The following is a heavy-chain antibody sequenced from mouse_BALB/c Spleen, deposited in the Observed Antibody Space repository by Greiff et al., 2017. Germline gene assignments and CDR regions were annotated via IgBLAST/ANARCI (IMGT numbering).Heavy chain of an antibody. Sequence: EVMLVESGGGLVKLGGSLKLSCAASGFTFSSYYMSWVRQTPEKRLELVAAINSNGGSTYYPDTVKGRFTISRDNAKNTLYLQMSSLKSEDTALYYCARRYDYDGAMDYWGQGTSVTVSS. J-gene: IGHJ4*01. D-gene: IGHD2-4*01. CDR1: GFTFSSYY. V-gene: IGHV5-6-2*01. CDR2: INSNGGST. CDR3: ARRYDYDGAMDY.